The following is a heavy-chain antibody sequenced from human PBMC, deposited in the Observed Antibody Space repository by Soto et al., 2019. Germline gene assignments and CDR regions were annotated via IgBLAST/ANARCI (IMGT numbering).Heavy chain of an antibody. V-gene: IGHV3-21*01. D-gene: IGHD2-2*01. CDR3: ASPCSSTSCPFDY. J-gene: IGHJ4*02. CDR1: GFVFSDYA. CDR2: ISSRCSYT. Sequence: GGSLRLSCAASGFVFSDYAMIWVRQAPGKGLELVSVISSRCSYTYYPDSVKGRFTISRDNAKNSLYLQMNSLRAEDTAVYYCASPCSSTSCPFDYWGQGTLVTVSS.